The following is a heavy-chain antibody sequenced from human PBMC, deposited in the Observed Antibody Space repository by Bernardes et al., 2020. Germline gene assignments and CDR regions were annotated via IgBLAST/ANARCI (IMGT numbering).Heavy chain of an antibody. CDR2: VSSSSNYI. CDR1: GFTFNSFT. J-gene: IGHJ4*02. V-gene: IGHV3-21*01. D-gene: IGHD4-4*01. CDR3: ARVTKGAFDS. Sequence: VGSLILSCAASGFTFNSFTMTWVRQAPGKGLEWISSVSSSSNYIYYADSLKGRFTISRDNAKNTLYLQVNSLRAGDTAIYYCARVTKGAFDSWGQGILVNVSS.